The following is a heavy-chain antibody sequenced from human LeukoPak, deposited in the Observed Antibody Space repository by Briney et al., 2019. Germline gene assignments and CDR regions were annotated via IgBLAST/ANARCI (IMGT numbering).Heavy chain of an antibody. CDR3: AKGLTMVNTVTSDC. CDR1: RFSFSSYG. Sequence: PGGSLRLSCAASRFSFSSYGMSWVRQAPGKGLEWVSAISGSGGSTYYADSVKGRFTISRDNSNNTLYLQMNSLRAEDTAVYYCAKGLTMVNTVTSDCWGQGTLVTVSS. D-gene: IGHD4/OR15-4a*01. J-gene: IGHJ4*02. V-gene: IGHV3-23*01. CDR2: ISGSGGST.